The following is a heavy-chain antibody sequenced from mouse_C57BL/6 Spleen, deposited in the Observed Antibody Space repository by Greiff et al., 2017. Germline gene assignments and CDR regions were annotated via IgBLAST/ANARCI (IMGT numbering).Heavy chain of an antibody. Sequence: VQLQQSVAELVRPGASVKLSCTASGFNIKNTYMHWVKQRPEQGLEWIGRIDPANGNTKYAPKFQGKATITADTSYNTAYLQLSILTSDDTAIYYCAGIYYYGSSPLFDYWGQGTTLTVSS. CDR1: GFNIKNTY. V-gene: IGHV14-3*01. CDR3: AGIYYYGSSPLFDY. D-gene: IGHD1-1*01. CDR2: IDPANGNT. J-gene: IGHJ2*01.